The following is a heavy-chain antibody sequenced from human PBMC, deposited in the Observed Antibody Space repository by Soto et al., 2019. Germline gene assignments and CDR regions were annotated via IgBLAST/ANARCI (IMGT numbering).Heavy chain of an antibody. J-gene: IGHJ5*01. CDR2: ISSSSSTI. CDR3: ARDDDYDDNGLDS. CDR1: GFTFSTYS. D-gene: IGHD4-17*01. V-gene: IGHV3-48*01. Sequence: HPGGSLRLSCAASGFTFSTYSMNWVRQAPGKGLEWVSYISSSSSTIFYTDSVKGRFTVSRDNAKNSLYLQMNSLRAEDTAVYYCARDDDYDDNGLDSWGQGTLVTVSS.